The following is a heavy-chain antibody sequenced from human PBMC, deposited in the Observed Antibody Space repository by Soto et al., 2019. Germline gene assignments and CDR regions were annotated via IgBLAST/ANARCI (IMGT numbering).Heavy chain of an antibody. Sequence: QVQLVQSGPEVKKPGASVKVSCQASGYSISAYYIHWVRQAPGQGLEWMGWIDPKNGGTVSAQKFQGRLTMTRDTSISTVYMDLSGLTSDDTALYYCGRDDYGIFPYWGQGSLVTVSS. D-gene: IGHD3-10*01. CDR2: IDPKNGGT. CDR1: GYSISAYY. J-gene: IGHJ4*02. CDR3: GRDDYGIFPY. V-gene: IGHV1-2*02.